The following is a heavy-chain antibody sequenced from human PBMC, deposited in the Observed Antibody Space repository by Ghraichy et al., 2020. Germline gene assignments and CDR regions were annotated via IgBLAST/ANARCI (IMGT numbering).Heavy chain of an antibody. V-gene: IGHV4-34*01. CDR2: INHSGST. J-gene: IGHJ4*02. D-gene: IGHD3-10*01. CDR3: AREGGIYYGSGSYYVA. CDR1: GGSFSGYY. Sequence: SETLSLTCAVYGGSFSGYYWSWIRQPPGKGLEWIGEINHSGSTNYNPSLKSRVTISVDTSKNQFSLKLSSVTAADTAVYYCAREGGIYYGSGSYYVAWGQGTLVTVSS.